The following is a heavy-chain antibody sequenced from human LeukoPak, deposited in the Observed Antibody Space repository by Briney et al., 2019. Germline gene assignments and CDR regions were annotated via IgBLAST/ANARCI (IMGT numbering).Heavy chain of an antibody. D-gene: IGHD5-18*01. CDR3: AREISYTAMAIHDY. Sequence: SQTLSLTCAVSGGSISSGSYYWSWIRQPAGKGLEWIGRIYTSGSTNYSPSLKSRVTISVDTSKNQFSLKLSSVTAADTAVYYCAREISYTAMAIHDYWGQGTLVTVSS. CDR2: IYTSGST. J-gene: IGHJ4*02. V-gene: IGHV4-61*02. CDR1: GGSISSGSYY.